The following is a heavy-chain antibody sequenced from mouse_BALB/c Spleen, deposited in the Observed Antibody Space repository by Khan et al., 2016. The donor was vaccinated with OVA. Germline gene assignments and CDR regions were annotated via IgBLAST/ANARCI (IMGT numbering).Heavy chain of an antibody. D-gene: IGHD1-1*02. Sequence: EVELVESGGGLVKPGGSLKLSCAASGFTFSDYYMYWVRQTPEKRLEWVATISDGGSSTYYLDNVKGRFTISRDNATNSLYLQMSSLKSEDTAIYYCARAGYGGFAYWGQGTLVTVSA. CDR1: GFTFSDYY. CDR3: ARAGYGGFAY. CDR2: ISDGGSST. J-gene: IGHJ3*01. V-gene: IGHV5-4*02.